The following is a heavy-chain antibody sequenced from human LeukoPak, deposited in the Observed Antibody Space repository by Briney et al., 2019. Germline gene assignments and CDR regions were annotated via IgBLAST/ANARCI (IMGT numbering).Heavy chain of an antibody. D-gene: IGHD3-22*01. Sequence: SETLSLTCTVPGGSISSGGYYWSWIRQHPGKGLEWIGYIYYSGSTYYNPSLKSRVTISVDTSKNQFSLKLSSVTAADTAVYYCARENSNDSSGYYLFDYWGQGTLVTVSS. CDR3: ARENSNDSSGYYLFDY. CDR1: GGSISSGGYY. CDR2: IYYSGST. V-gene: IGHV4-31*03. J-gene: IGHJ4*02.